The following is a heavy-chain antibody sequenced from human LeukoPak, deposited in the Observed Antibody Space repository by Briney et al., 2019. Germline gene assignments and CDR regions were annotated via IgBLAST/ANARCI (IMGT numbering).Heavy chain of an antibody. CDR2: IKQDGSEK. CDR3: ARGMGGYGGYDY. Sequence: GGSLRLSCAASGFIFSDYWMTWVRQAPGKGLEWVANIKQDGSEKYYVDSVKGRFTISRDNSKNTVYLQMNSLRVEDTAVYYCARGMGGYGGYDYWGQGTLVTVSS. CDR1: GFIFSDYW. D-gene: IGHD5-12*01. V-gene: IGHV3-7*01. J-gene: IGHJ4*02.